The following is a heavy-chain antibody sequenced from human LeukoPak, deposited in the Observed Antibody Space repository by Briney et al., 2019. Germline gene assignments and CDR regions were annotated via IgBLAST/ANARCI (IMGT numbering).Heavy chain of an antibody. CDR3: ASRRTYGDYDYFDY. CDR1: GYSFTSYW. V-gene: IGHV5-51*01. D-gene: IGHD4-17*01. CDR2: IYPGDSDT. Sequence: GESLKISGKGSGYSFTSYWIGWVRQLPGKGLEWLGIIYPGDSDTRYSPSFQGQVTISADKSISTAYLQWSSRKASDTAMYYCASRRTYGDYDYFDYWGQGTLVTVSS. J-gene: IGHJ4*02.